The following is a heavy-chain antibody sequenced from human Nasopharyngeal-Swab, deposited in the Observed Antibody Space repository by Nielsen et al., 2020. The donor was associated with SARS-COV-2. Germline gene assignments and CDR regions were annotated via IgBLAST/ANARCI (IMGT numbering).Heavy chain of an antibody. V-gene: IGHV3-7*03. Sequence: GGSLRLSCADSGFTFSNYWMSWVRQAPGKGLEWVANIKEDGSAKYYVDSVKGRFTISRDNAEKSLYLEMSSLRSEDTAVYYCARNPVDYDYVWGSYRYRTFDYWGQGTLVTVSS. J-gene: IGHJ4*02. CDR2: IKEDGSAK. CDR1: GFTFSNYW. CDR3: ARNPVDYDYVWGSYRYRTFDY. D-gene: IGHD3-16*02.